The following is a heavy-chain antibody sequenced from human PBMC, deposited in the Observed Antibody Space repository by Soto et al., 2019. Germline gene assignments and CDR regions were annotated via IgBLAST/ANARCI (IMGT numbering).Heavy chain of an antibody. D-gene: IGHD1-26*01. J-gene: IGHJ5*01. CDR1: GYTFTTFW. Sequence: VESLKISCTGFGYTFTTFWISWVRQMPWKGLEWMGRIDPIDSETNYSPSFQDHVTISVDKSISTAYLQWDSLKASDTALYYCARLFCSTDINDSWFDSLGKGSRVTVS. CDR2: IDPIDSET. CDR3: ARLFCSTDINDSWFDS. V-gene: IGHV5-10-1*01.